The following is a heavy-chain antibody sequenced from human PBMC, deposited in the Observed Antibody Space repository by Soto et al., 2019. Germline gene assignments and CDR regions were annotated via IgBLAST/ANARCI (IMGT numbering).Heavy chain of an antibody. V-gene: IGHV3-23*01. CDR2: ISGSGGST. CDR3: AKDLAGYCTNGVCRYLDY. CDR1: GFTFSSYA. J-gene: IGHJ4*02. Sequence: GGSLRLSCAASGFTFSSYAMSWVRQAPGKGLEWVSAISGSGGSTYYADSVKGRFTISRDNSKNTLYLQMNSLRAEDTAVYYCAKDLAGYCTNGVCRYLDYWGQGTLVTVSS. D-gene: IGHD2-8*01.